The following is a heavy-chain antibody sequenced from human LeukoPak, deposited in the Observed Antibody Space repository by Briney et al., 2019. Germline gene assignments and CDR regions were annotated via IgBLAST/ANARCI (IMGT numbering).Heavy chain of an antibody. Sequence: PSETLSLTCTVSGGSISSYYWSWIRQPPGKGLEWIGHIYYSGSTNYNPSLKSRVTISVDTSKNQFSLKLSSVTAADTAVYYCARLDSSGYYSYFDYWGQGTLVTVSS. CDR1: GGSISSYY. CDR2: IYYSGST. J-gene: IGHJ4*02. D-gene: IGHD3-22*01. V-gene: IGHV4-59*08. CDR3: ARLDSSGYYSYFDY.